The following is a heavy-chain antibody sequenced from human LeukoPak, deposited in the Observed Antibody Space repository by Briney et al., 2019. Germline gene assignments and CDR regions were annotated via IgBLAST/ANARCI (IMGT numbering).Heavy chain of an antibody. J-gene: IGHJ4*02. D-gene: IGHD3-10*01. CDR2: IYSGGST. Sequence: GGSLRLSCAASGFTVSSNDMSWVRQAPGKGLEWVSIIYSGGSTYYADSVKDRFTISRDNSKNTLYLQMNSLRAEDTAVYYRAREYYGSGASGYFDYWGQGTLVTVSS. V-gene: IGHV3-66*01. CDR1: GFTVSSND. CDR3: AREYYGSGASGYFDY.